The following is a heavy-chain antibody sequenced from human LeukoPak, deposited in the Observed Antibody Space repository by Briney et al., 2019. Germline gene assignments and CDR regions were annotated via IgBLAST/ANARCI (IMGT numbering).Heavy chain of an antibody. CDR3: TRNPFKVESLLFDY. D-gene: IGHD3-10*01. J-gene: IGHJ4*02. V-gene: IGHV3-48*04. CDR2: ISSSSSTI. CDR1: GFTFSSYS. Sequence: SGGSLRLSCAASGFTFSSYSMNWVRQAPGKGLEWVSYISSSSSTIYYADSVKGRFTISRDNAKNSLYLQMNSLRAEDTAVYYCTRNPFKVESLLFDYWGQGTLVTVSS.